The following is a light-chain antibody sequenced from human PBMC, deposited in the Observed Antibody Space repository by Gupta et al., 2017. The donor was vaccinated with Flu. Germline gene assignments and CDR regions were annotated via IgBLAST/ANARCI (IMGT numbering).Light chain of an antibody. CDR2: GAS. CDR1: QSVSSN. CDR3: QQYNNWPKT. Sequence: ELVMKQSPAPLSVSPGERATLSCRASQSVSSNLAWYQQKPGQAPRLLIYGASTRATGIPARFSGSGSGTEFTLTISSLQSEDFAVYYCQQYNNWPKTFGQGTKVEIK. J-gene: IGKJ1*01. V-gene: IGKV3-15*01.